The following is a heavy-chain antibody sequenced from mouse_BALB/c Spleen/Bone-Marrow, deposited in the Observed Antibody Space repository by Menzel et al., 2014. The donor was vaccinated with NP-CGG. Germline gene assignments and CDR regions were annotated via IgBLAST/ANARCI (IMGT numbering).Heavy chain of an antibody. J-gene: IGHJ4*01. V-gene: IGHV2-2*02. CDR1: GFSLTSYG. Sequence: QVQLKESGPGLVQPSQSLSITCTVSGFSLTSYGVHWVRQSPGKGLEWLGVIWSGGSTDYNAAFISGLSISKDDSKSQVFFKMNSLQANDTAIYYCARMRYYGNYYAMDYWGQGTSVTVSS. CDR2: IWSGGST. D-gene: IGHD2-1*01. CDR3: ARMRYYGNYYAMDY.